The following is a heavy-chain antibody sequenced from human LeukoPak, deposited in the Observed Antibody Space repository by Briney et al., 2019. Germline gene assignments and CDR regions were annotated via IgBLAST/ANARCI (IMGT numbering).Heavy chain of an antibody. D-gene: IGHD6-6*01. CDR2: INPSGGST. Sequence: ASVKVSCKASGYTFTSYSLHWVRQAPGQGLEWMGVINPSGGSTTYAQKFQGRVTMTSDMSTSTVDMELSSLRSEDTAVYFCARDRGLAARYDSWGQGTLVTASS. CDR3: ARDRGLAARYDS. J-gene: IGHJ4*02. V-gene: IGHV1-46*01. CDR1: GYTFTSYS.